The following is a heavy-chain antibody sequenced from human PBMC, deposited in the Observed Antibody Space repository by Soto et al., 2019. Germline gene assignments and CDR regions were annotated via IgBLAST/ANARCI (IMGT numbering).Heavy chain of an antibody. J-gene: IGHJ6*02. CDR2: ISYDGSNK. V-gene: IGHV3-30*18. CDR1: GFTFSSYG. CDR3: AKGGADYYGMDV. Sequence: GGSLRLSCAASGFTFSSYGMHWVRQAPGKGLEWVAVISYDGSNKYYADSVKGRFTISRDNSKNTLYLQMNSLRAEDTAVYYCAKGGADYYGMDVWGQGTTVTVSS.